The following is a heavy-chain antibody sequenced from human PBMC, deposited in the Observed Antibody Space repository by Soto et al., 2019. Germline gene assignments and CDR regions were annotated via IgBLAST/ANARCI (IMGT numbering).Heavy chain of an antibody. J-gene: IGHJ6*02. CDR2: IIPMIETP. D-gene: IGHD6-19*01. Sequence: QVQLVQSGAEVKKPGSSVKVSCKASGGTFSSFAISWVRQVPGQGLEWMGGIIPMIETPNYAQKFQGRLTITADESTNIAYMDLSSLRSEDTAVYFCASGESSWFSDVWGQGTTVIVS. CDR3: ASGESSWFSDV. V-gene: IGHV1-69*01. CDR1: GGTFSSFA.